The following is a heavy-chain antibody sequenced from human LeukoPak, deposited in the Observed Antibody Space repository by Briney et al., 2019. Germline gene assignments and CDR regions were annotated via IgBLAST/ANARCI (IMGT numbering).Heavy chain of an antibody. Sequence: GGSLRLSCAASGFTFSSYAMHWVRQAPGKGLEYVSAISSNGGSTYYANSVKGRFAISRDNSKNTLYLQMGSLRAEDMAVYYCARVVGDSGPIDYWGQGTLVTVSS. V-gene: IGHV3-64*01. D-gene: IGHD2-15*01. J-gene: IGHJ4*02. CDR1: GFTFSSYA. CDR2: ISSNGGST. CDR3: ARVVGDSGPIDY.